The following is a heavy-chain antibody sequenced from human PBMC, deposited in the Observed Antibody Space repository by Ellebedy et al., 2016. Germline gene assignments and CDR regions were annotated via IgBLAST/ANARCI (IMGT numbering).Heavy chain of an antibody. D-gene: IGHD3-10*01. CDR3: ARDSNGGHP. CDR1: GVSISSHY. J-gene: IGHJ4*02. V-gene: IGHV4-59*11. Sequence: SETLSLXXSVSGVSISSHYWSWIRQPPGKGLEWFGYIYYSGSINYNPSLKSRVTISVDTSKNQFSLKLTSVTAADTAVYHCARDSNGGHPWGQGTLVTVSS. CDR2: IYYSGSI.